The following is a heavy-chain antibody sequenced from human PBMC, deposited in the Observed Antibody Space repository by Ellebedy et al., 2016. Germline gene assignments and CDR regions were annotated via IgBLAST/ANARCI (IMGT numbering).Heavy chain of an antibody. CDR3: ARATVVTGSDY. J-gene: IGHJ4*02. Sequence: GGSLRLSXAASGFTFSDYFMNWIRQAPGKGLEWISYISRSSATIDYADSVKGRFTISRDNAKNSLYLQMNSLRAEDTAVYYCARATVVTGSDYWGQGILVTVSS. V-gene: IGHV3-11*01. D-gene: IGHD4-23*01. CDR2: ISRSSATI. CDR1: GFTFSDYF.